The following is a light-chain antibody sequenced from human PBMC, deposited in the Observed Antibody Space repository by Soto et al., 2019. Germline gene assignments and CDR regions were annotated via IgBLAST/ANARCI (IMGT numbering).Light chain of an antibody. CDR1: QSVSSSY. Sequence: EIVLTQSPGTLSLSPGERATLSCRASQSVSSSYLAWYQQKPGQAPMLLIYGASSRATGITDRFSGNVSGTDFTLTISRLETEDFAVYYCQQCDGSPRLTCGGATKLEI. CDR3: QQCDGSPRLT. J-gene: IGKJ4*01. V-gene: IGKV3-20*01. CDR2: GAS.